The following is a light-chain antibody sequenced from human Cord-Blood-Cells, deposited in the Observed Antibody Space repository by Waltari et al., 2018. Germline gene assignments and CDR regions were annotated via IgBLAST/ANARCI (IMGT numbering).Light chain of an antibody. CDR2: DAS. CDR3: QQYDNLPLT. CDR1: QDISNY. Sequence: DIQMTQSPSSLSASVGDRVTITCQASQDISNYLNWYQQKPGKAPKLLFYDASNLETGVPSRFSGSGSGTDFTVTISSLQPEDIATYYCQQYDNLPLTFGGGTKVEIK. V-gene: IGKV1-33*01. J-gene: IGKJ4*01.